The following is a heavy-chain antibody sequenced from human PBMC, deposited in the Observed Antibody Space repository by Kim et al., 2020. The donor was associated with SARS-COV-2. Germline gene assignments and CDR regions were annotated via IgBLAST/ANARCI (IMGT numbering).Heavy chain of an antibody. J-gene: IGHJ4*02. D-gene: IGHD4-17*01. CDR3: TRVYGDYLYYFDY. V-gene: IGHV3-49*02. Sequence: YAASVKGRFTISRDDSKSIAYLQMNSLKTEDTAVYYCTRVYGDYLYYFDYWGQGTLVTVSS.